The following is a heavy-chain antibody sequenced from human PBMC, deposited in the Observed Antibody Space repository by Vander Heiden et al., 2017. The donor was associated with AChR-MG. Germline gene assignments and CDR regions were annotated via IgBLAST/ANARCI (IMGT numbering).Heavy chain of an antibody. CDR1: GFTFSSYS. J-gene: IGHJ6*03. CDR2: ISSSSSYI. D-gene: IGHD3-10*01. V-gene: IGHV3-21*01. Sequence: EVQLVESGGGLVKPGGSLRLSCAASGFTFSSYSMNWVRQAPGKGLEWVSSISSSSSYIYYADSVKGRFTISRDNAKNSLYLQMNSLRAEDTAVYYCAREGGYYGSGAMDVWGKGTTVTVSS. CDR3: AREGGYYGSGAMDV.